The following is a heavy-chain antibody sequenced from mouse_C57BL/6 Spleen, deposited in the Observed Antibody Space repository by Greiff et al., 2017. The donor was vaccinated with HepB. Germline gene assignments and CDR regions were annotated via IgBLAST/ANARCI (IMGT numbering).Heavy chain of an antibody. D-gene: IGHD6-1*01. CDR2: IYPGDGDT. J-gene: IGHJ2*01. CDR1: GYAFSSYW. CDR3: ARTSSANPGVFDY. Sequence: QVQLKESGAELVKPGASVKISCKASGYAFSSYWMNWVKQRPGKGLEWIGQIYPGDGDTNYNGKFKGKATLTADKSSSTAYMQLSSLTSEDSAVYFCARTSSANPGVFDYWGQGTTLTVSS. V-gene: IGHV1-80*01.